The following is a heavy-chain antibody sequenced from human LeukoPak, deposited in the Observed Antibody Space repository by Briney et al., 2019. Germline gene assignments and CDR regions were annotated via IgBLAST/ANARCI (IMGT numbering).Heavy chain of an antibody. CDR3: AELGITMIGGV. CDR2: IGGTGVRT. D-gene: IGHD3-10*02. V-gene: IGHV3-23*01. CDR1: GFTFSSYA. J-gene: IGHJ6*04. Sequence: GGSLRLSCASSGFTFSSYAMSRVRQAPGKGLEWVSTIGGTGVRTYYADSVKGRFTISRDNAKNSLYLQMNSLRAEDTAVYYCAELGITMIGGVWGKGTTVTISS.